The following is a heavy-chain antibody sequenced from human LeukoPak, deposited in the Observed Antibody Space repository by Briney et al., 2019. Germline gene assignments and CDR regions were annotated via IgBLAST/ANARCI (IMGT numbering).Heavy chain of an antibody. CDR3: ARDELLNRNWFDP. Sequence: GGSLRLSCRGSGFKFDDYGVTWVRHAPGKGLEWVSDINWNGDSTGYAHSVRGRFTISRDNSKNSVYLQMNSLRVEDTAFYYCARDELLNRNWFDPWGQGTLVTVPS. CDR2: INWNGDST. V-gene: IGHV3-20*04. CDR1: GFKFDDYG. D-gene: IGHD3-10*01. J-gene: IGHJ5*02.